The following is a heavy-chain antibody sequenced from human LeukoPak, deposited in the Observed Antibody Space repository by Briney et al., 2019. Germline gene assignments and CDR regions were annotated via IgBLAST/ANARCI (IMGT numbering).Heavy chain of an antibody. D-gene: IGHD4-17*01. J-gene: IGHJ5*02. CDR2: VSGSGGDT. CDR1: RFTFSIYA. CDR3: AKESTVTPGNVNWFDP. V-gene: IGHV3-23*01. Sequence: GGSLRLSCAASRFTFSIYAMSWVRQAPGKGLEWVSGVSGSGGDTYYADSVKGRFTTSRDNSKNRVYLHMNSLRAEDMAVYYCAKESTVTPGNVNWFDPWGQGTLVTVSS.